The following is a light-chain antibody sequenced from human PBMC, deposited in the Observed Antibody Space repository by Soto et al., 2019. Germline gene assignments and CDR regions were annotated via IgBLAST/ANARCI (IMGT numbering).Light chain of an antibody. V-gene: IGLV2-11*01. CDR2: AVN. Sequence: QSALTQPRSVSGSPGQSVTISCTGTSSDVGDYNYVSWYQQHPGKAPKLLIYAVNMRPSGVPDRFSGSQSANTASLTISGHQAEDEADYSCCSYAGSYTWVFGGGTKLTVL. CDR1: SSDVGDYNY. CDR3: CSYAGSYTWV. J-gene: IGLJ3*02.